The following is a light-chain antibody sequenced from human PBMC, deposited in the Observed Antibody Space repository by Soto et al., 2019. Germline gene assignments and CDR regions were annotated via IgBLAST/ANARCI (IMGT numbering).Light chain of an antibody. CDR3: HHYGNSPPYT. J-gene: IGKJ2*01. V-gene: IGKV3-20*01. CDR1: QSGSSSN. Sequence: EIVLTQSPGTLSLSPGERATLSCRASQSGSSSNLAWYQQKPGQAPRLLIYGASTRATGIPHRFSGSRSGPAFTLPISSLEPEDFPVYYCHHYGNSPPYTFGQGPKLQIK. CDR2: GAS.